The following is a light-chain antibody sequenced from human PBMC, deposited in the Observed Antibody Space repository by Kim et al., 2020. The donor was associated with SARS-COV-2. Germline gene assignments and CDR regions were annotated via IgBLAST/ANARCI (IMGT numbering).Light chain of an antibody. J-gene: IGKJ4*01. CDR3: QQYNNWPLT. Sequence: VSPGERATLSCRASQSVSSNLAWYQQKPGQAPRLLIYGASTRATGIPAKFSGSGSGTEFTLTISSLQSEDFAVYYCQQYNNWPLTFGGGTKVDIK. V-gene: IGKV3-15*01. CDR1: QSVSSN. CDR2: GAS.